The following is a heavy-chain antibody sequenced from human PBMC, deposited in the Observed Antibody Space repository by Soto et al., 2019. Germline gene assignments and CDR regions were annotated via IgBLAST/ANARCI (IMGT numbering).Heavy chain of an antibody. V-gene: IGHV2-5*02. CDR3: AHRGYGYNYFDY. Sequence: QITLKESGPPLVKPTQTLTLTCTFSGFSLSTREVGVGWIRQPPGKALEWLALIYWDDDNRYSPSLKSRLTITKDTSKNQVVLTVTNMDPVDTATYYCAHRGYGYNYFDYWGQGTLVTVSS. J-gene: IGHJ4*02. D-gene: IGHD5-12*01. CDR1: GFSLSTREVG. CDR2: IYWDDDN.